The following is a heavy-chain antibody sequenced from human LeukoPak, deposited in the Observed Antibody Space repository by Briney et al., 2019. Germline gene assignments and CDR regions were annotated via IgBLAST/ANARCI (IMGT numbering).Heavy chain of an antibody. CDR3: ARGVSGYDDAFDI. CDR1: GFTFSSYS. V-gene: IGHV3-21*01. D-gene: IGHD5-12*01. CDR2: ITSSSSYI. J-gene: IGHJ3*02. Sequence: GGPLRFSCAASGFTFSSYSMNWGRQAPGKGLEWGSSITSSSSYIYYADSVKGRFTISRDNAKNSLYLQMNCLRAEDTAVYYCARGVSGYDDAFDIWGQGTMVTVSS.